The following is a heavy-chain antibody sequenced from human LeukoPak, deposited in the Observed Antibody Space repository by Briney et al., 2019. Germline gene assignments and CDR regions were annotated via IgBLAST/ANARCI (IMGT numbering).Heavy chain of an antibody. V-gene: IGHV4-30-2*01. CDR2: MYHSGST. CDR3: ARDDRSGGACFGYFDS. Sequence: SETLSLTCAVSGGSVSGGSYSWSWIRQPPGKGLEWIGYMYHSGSTYYNPSLKSRVTISIDRSKNQFSLQLSSLTAADTAVYYCARDDRSGGACFGYFDSWGQGTLVTVSS. CDR1: GGSVSGGSYS. J-gene: IGHJ4*02. D-gene: IGHD2-15*01.